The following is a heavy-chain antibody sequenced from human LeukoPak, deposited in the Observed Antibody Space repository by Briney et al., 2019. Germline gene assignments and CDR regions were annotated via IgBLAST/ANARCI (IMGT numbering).Heavy chain of an antibody. CDR2: ISYDGSNK. J-gene: IGHJ4*02. CDR1: GFTFSSYG. V-gene: IGHV3-30*03. CDR3: ARDGVAPGIYFDY. Sequence: PGRSLRLSCAASGFTFSSYGMHWVRQAPGKGLEWVAVISYDGSNKYYADSVKGRFTISRDNSKNTLYLQMNSLRAEDTAVYYCARDGVAPGIYFDYWGQGTLVTVSS. D-gene: IGHD3-3*01.